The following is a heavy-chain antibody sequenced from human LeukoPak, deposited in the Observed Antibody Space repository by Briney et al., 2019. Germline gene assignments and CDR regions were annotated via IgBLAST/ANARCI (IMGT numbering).Heavy chain of an antibody. CDR3: ARDAGVRWLQLNWFDP. CDR2: IYTSGST. V-gene: IGHV4-4*07. Sequence: PSETLSLTCTVSGGSISSYYWSWIRQPAGKGLEWIGRIYTSGSTNYNPSLKSRVTMSVDTSKNQFSLKLSSVTAADTAVYYCARDAGVRWLQLNWFDPWGQGTLVTVSS. D-gene: IGHD5-24*01. CDR1: GGSISSYY. J-gene: IGHJ5*02.